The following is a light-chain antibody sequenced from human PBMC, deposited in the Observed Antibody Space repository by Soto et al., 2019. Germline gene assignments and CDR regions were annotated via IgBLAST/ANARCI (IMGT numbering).Light chain of an antibody. V-gene: IGKV1-12*01. CDR2: ATS. Sequence: IQMTQSPSSVSASVGDRVTMTCRASQGVGGWLAWYQQKPGKVPKLLIYATSSLHSGVPSRFSGSGSGTDFTLSISSLRPEDFETYYCQQTHSLPLSLGHGTKVDI. J-gene: IGKJ3*01. CDR1: QGVGGW. CDR3: QQTHSLPLS.